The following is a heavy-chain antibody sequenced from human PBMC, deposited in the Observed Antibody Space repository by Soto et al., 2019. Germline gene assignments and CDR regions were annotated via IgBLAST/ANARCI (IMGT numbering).Heavy chain of an antibody. V-gene: IGHV5-10-1*01. CDR3: ARLWGYDETNFDY. CDR2: IDPSDSYT. CDR1: GYSFASYW. D-gene: IGHD5-12*01. J-gene: IGHJ4*02. Sequence: GASLKISCKGSGYSFASYWISWVRQMPGKCLEWMGRIDPSDSYTNYSPSFQGHVTISADKSISTAYQQWSSLKASDTAMYYCARLWGYDETNFDYWGQGTLVTVSS.